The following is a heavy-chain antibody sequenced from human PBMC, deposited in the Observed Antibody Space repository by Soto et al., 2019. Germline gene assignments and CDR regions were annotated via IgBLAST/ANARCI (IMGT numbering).Heavy chain of an antibody. V-gene: IGHV3-33*01. CDR3: ARLGGSASYTVDY. D-gene: IGHD3-10*01. Sequence: QVQLVESGGGVVQPGRSLRLSCAASGFTFRSYGMHWVRQAPGKGLEWVALIWYDGGNKYYADSVKGRFTISRDNSKNTLYLQMNSLRAEDTALYYCARLGGSASYTVDYWGQGTLVTVSS. J-gene: IGHJ4*02. CDR2: IWYDGGNK. CDR1: GFTFRSYG.